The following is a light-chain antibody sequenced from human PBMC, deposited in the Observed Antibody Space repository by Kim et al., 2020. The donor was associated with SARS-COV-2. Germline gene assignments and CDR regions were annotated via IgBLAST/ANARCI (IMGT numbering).Light chain of an antibody. CDR3: AVWDDSLNGVL. CDR2: GNS. V-gene: IGLV1-44*01. Sequence: QSALTQPPSLSGTHGKRVTISCSGSNSNIGANIVNWYQQIPGTAPKILIHGNSQRPSGVPDRFSASKSGTSASLAISGLQSADEAHYYCAVWDDSLNGVLFGGGTKVTVL. CDR1: NSNIGANI. J-gene: IGLJ3*02.